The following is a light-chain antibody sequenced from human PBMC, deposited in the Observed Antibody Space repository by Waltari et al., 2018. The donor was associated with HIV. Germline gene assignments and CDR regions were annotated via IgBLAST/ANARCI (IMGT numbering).Light chain of an antibody. CDR3: SSYTISSTVV. V-gene: IGLV2-14*03. J-gene: IGLJ2*01. CDR1: GSDIGGYNY. Sequence: QSALTQSASVSGSPGQSITISCTGTGSDIGGYNYASEYQQKPGKAPKLLIYDVTDRPSGISDRFSGSKSGNTASLTISGLQAEDEADYYCSSYTISSTVVFGGGTKLTVL. CDR2: DVT.